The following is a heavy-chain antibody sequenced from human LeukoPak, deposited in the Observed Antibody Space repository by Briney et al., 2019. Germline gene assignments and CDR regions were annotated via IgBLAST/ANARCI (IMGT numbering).Heavy chain of an antibody. CDR2: INPNSGGT. CDR1: GYIFTGFY. D-gene: IGHD4-17*01. Sequence: ASVKVSCKASGYIFTGFYMHWVRQAPGQGLEWMGWINPNSGGTNYAQKFQDRVTMTRDTSISTAYMELSRLRSDDAAVYYCARGRGYDYGDPWGQGTLVTVSS. J-gene: IGHJ5*02. V-gene: IGHV1-2*02. CDR3: ARGRGYDYGDP.